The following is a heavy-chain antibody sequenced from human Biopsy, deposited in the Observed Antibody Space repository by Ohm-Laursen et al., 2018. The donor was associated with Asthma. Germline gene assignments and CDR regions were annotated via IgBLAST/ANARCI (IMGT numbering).Heavy chain of an antibody. CDR2: INSVFGTT. CDR1: GGTFNTYV. V-gene: IGHV1-69*01. CDR3: ARKAGSCISRTCYSLDF. Sequence: SSVKVSCNSLGGTFNTYVIGWVRQAPGQGLEWMGGINSVFGTTTYPQKFRDRVTITADDSTSTVYMELSSLRSEDTAVYYCARKAGSCISRTCYSLDFWGQGTLVTVSS. D-gene: IGHD2-2*01. J-gene: IGHJ4*02.